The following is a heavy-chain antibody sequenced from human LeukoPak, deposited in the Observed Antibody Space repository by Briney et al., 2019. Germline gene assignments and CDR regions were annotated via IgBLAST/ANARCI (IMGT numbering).Heavy chain of an antibody. CDR3: ARDDSSGSDAFDI. CDR2: IYSGGST. Sequence: PGGSLRLSCAASGFTVSSKYMSWVRQAPGKGLEWVSVIYSGGSTYYADSVKGRFTISRDNSKNTLYLQMNSLRAEDTAVYYCARDDSSGSDAFDIWGQGTMVTVSS. V-gene: IGHV3-66*01. J-gene: IGHJ3*02. D-gene: IGHD3-22*01. CDR1: GFTVSSKY.